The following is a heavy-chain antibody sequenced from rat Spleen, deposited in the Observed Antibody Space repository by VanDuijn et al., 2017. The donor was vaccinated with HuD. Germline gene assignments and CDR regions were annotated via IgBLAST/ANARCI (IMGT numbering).Heavy chain of an antibody. CDR3: TRDRRIRGTDYFDH. V-gene: IGHV5-31*01. CDR1: GFTFNNHW. D-gene: IGHD4-3*01. Sequence: EVQLVESGGGLVQPGRSLKLSCVASGFTFNNHWMNWIRQAPGKGLEWVASITNLGGTTYYPDSVKGRFTISRDNAKSTLYLQMNSLRSEDTATYYCTRDRRIRGTDYFDHWGQGVMVTVSS. J-gene: IGHJ2*01. CDR2: ITNLGGTT.